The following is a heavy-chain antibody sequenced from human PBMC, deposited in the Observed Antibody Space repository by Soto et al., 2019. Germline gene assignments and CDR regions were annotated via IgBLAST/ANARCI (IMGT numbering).Heavy chain of an antibody. CDR2: LHHGGGT. V-gene: IGHV4-4*02. J-gene: IGHJ4*01. D-gene: IGHD5-12*01. Sequence: SETLSLTCDVSRYSINNNNWWSWVRQPPGGGLEWIGELHHGGGTNYNPSLESRATFSVDISKDQFFLKLSSVTAADTAVYYCTKSSAYALDYWGQGTLVTVSS. CDR3: TKSSAYALDY. CDR1: RYSINNNNW.